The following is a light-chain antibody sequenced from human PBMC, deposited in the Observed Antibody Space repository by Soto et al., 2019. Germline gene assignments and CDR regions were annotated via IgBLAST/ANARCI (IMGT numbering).Light chain of an antibody. CDR2: EVS. CDR1: SSDVGGYNY. V-gene: IGLV2-8*01. Sequence: QSALTQPASVSGSPGQSITISCTGTSSDVGGYNYVSWCQQHPGKAPKLMIYEVSKRPSGVPDRFSGSKSGNTASLTVSGLQAEDEADYYCSSYAGSNHYVFGTGTKVTVL. J-gene: IGLJ1*01. CDR3: SSYAGSNHYV.